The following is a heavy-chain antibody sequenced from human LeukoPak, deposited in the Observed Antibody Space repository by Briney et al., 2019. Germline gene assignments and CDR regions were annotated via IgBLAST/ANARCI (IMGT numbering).Heavy chain of an antibody. V-gene: IGHV1-69*13. CDR1: GGTFSSYA. CDR3: ARDLDIVAPLGY. J-gene: IGHJ4*02. Sequence: SVTVSCKASGGTFSSYAISWVRQAPGQGLEWMGGIIPIFGTANYAQKFQGRVTITADESTSTAYMELSSLRSEDTAVYYCARDLDIVAPLGYWGQGTLVTVSS. D-gene: IGHD5-12*01. CDR2: IIPIFGTA.